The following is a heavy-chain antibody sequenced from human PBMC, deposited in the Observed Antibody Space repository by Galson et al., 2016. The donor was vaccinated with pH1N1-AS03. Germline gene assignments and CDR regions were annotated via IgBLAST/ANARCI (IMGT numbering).Heavy chain of an antibody. Sequence: LSLTCTVSGGSISTSSYYWGWIRQPPGKGLEWIGSIYYSGSTYYNPSLKSRVTISVDTSKNQFSLKLSSVTAADTAVYYWARHLYGDYVGWFDPWGQGTLVTVSS. CDR3: ARHLYGDYVGWFDP. V-gene: IGHV4-39*01. CDR2: IYYSGST. CDR1: GGSISTSSYY. J-gene: IGHJ5*02. D-gene: IGHD4-17*01.